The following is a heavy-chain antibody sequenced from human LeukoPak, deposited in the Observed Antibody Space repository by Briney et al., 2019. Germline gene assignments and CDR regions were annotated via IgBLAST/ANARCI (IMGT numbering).Heavy chain of an antibody. CDR1: GFTFSSYA. Sequence: GGSLRLSCAASGFTFSSYAMHWVRQAPGKGLEWVAVISYDGSNKYYADSVKGRFTISRDNSKNTLYLQMNSLRAEDTAVYYCARGDYDYVWGSYRYSSEPKRTEAIDYWGQGTLVTVSS. CDR2: ISYDGSNK. D-gene: IGHD3-16*02. CDR3: ARGDYDYVWGSYRYSSEPKRTEAIDY. V-gene: IGHV3-30*04. J-gene: IGHJ4*02.